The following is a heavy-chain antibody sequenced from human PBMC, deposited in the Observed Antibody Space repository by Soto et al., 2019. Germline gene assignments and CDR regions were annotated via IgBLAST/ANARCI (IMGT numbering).Heavy chain of an antibody. CDR1: GGSISTGGYY. CDR3: ARDHGFGRLSRIVD. J-gene: IGHJ4*02. D-gene: IGHD3-10*01. V-gene: IGHV4-31*03. CDR2: IYYSGIT. Sequence: QMQLQESGPGLVKPSQTLSLTCTVSGGSISTGGYYWSWIRQLPGKGLEWLGYIYYSGITYHNPSLESRVTLSIDTSKNQFSLNLRSVTSADTAVYYCARDHGFGRLSRIVDWGQGTLVTVSS.